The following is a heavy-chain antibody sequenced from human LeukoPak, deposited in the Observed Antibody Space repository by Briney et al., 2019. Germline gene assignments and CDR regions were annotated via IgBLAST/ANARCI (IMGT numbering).Heavy chain of an antibody. CDR3: ARGIPGYFGTSGYYYEF. CDR2: IYYSGST. D-gene: IGHD3-22*01. CDR1: GGSISSSSYY. J-gene: IGHJ4*02. Sequence: SETLSLTCTVSGGSISSSSYYWGWIRQPPGKGLEWIGSIYYSGSTYYNPSLKSRVTISVDTSKNQFPLKLSSVTAADTAVYYCARGIPGYFGTSGYYYEFWGQGILVTVSS. V-gene: IGHV4-39*06.